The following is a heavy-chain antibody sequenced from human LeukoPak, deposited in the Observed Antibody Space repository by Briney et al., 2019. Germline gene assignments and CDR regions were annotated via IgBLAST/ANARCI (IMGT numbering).Heavy chain of an antibody. CDR1: GLSISDQY. V-gene: IGHV3-53*01. Sequence: GSLRLSCAASGLSISDQYMSWVRQAPGKGLEWVSIIQSGGYIYCGDSVKGRITVSRDNSKNTVYLQMNSLRAEDTAVYYCARDRGYAMDVWGQGTTVTVSS. D-gene: IGHD1-1*01. J-gene: IGHJ6*02. CDR3: ARDRGYAMDV. CDR2: IQSGGYI.